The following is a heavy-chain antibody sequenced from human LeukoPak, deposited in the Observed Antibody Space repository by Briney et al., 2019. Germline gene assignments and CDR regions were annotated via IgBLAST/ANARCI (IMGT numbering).Heavy chain of an antibody. CDR1: GFTFSSYA. V-gene: IGHV3-23*01. J-gene: IGHJ4*02. CDR2: ISGSGGST. Sequence: GGSLRLSYAASGFTFSSYAMSWVRQAPGKGLEWVSAISGSGGSTYYADSVKGRFTISRDNSKNTLYLQMNSLRAEDTAVYYCAWGYSYGYYDYWGQGTLVTVSS. D-gene: IGHD5-18*01. CDR3: AWGYSYGYYDY.